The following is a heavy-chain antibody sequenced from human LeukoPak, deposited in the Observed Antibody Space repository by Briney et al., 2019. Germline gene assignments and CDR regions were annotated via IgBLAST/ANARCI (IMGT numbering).Heavy chain of an antibody. V-gene: IGHV4-39*01. J-gene: IGHJ4*02. Sequence: SETLSLTCTVSGGSISSSSYSWGWIRQPPGKGLEWIGSIYYSGSTYYNPSLKSRVTISVDTSKNQFSLKLSSVTAADTAVYYCASPGGANYYDSSGYYYPYWGQGTLVTVSS. D-gene: IGHD3-22*01. CDR2: IYYSGST. CDR3: ASPGGANYYDSSGYYYPY. CDR1: GGSISSSSYS.